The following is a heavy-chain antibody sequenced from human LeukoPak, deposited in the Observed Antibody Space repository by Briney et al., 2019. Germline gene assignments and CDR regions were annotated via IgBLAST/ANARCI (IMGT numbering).Heavy chain of an antibody. CDR2: IYYSGST. CDR1: GGSIGSYD. V-gene: IGHV4-59*01. J-gene: IGHJ4*02. CDR3: ARRDCSSASCSFDY. D-gene: IGHD2-2*01. Sequence: SETLSLTCTVSGGSIGSYDWSWIRQPPGKGLEWIGYIYYSGSTNYNPSLKSRVTISIDTSKNQFSLKLSSVTAADTAVYYCARRDCSSASCSFDYWGQGTLVTVSS.